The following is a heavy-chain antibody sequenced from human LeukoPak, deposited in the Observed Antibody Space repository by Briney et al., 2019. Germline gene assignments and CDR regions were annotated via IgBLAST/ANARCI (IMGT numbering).Heavy chain of an antibody. J-gene: IGHJ5*02. CDR3: ARDFSGSYYDSNWFDP. Sequence: SVKVSCKASGGTFSSYAISWVRQAPGQGLEWMGRIIPIFGTANYAQKFQGRVTITTDESTSTAYMELSSLRSEDTAVYYCARDFSGSYYDSNWFDPWGQGTLVTVSS. V-gene: IGHV1-69*05. CDR1: GGTFSSYA. D-gene: IGHD1-26*01. CDR2: IIPIFGTA.